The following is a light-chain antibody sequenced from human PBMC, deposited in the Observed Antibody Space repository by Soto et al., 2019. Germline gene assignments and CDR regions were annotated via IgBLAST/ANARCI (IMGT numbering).Light chain of an antibody. CDR1: SSDVGGYKY. CDR2: EVS. Sequence: QSVLTQPASVSGSPGQSITISCTGTSSDVGGYKYVSWYQQYPGKAPKLMIYEVSNRPSGVSNRCAGSKSGNTASLTISGLHADDEADYYCTSYTSSSSVLFGGGTKVTVL. J-gene: IGLJ2*01. V-gene: IGLV2-14*01. CDR3: TSYTSSSSVL.